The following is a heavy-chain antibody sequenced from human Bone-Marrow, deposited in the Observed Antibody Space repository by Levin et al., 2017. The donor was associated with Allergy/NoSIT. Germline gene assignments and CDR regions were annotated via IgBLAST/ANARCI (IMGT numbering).Heavy chain of an antibody. Sequence: QSGGSLRLSCAASGFTFGDHAMHWVRQAPGRGLEWLALISNDGNEQDYADSVRGRCTISRENSNNTLFLEIKSLRPEDTAVYFCVRVLYGIVGPNDSWGPGTLVIVSS. CDR2: ISNDGNEQ. J-gene: IGHJ4*02. D-gene: IGHD1-26*01. CDR1: GFTFGDHA. V-gene: IGHV3-30-3*01. CDR3: VRVLYGIVGPNDS.